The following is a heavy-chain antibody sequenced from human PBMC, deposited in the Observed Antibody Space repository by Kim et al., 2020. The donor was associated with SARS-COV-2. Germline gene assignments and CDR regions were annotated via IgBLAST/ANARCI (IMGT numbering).Heavy chain of an antibody. J-gene: IGHJ4*02. CDR2: MNPNSGNT. CDR1: GYTFTSYD. Sequence: ASVKVSCKASGYTFTSYDINWVRQATGQGLEWMGWMNPNSGNTGYAQKFQGRVTMTRNTSISTAYMELSSLRSEDTAVYYCARGRIVVVPAAMEGFDYWGQGTLVTVSS. CDR3: ARGRIVVVPAAMEGFDY. D-gene: IGHD2-2*01. V-gene: IGHV1-8*01.